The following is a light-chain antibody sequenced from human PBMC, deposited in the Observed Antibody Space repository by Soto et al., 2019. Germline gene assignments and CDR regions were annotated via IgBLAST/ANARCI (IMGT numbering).Light chain of an antibody. CDR1: GKDIGTYNY. J-gene: IGLJ7*01. Sequence: QSVLTQPASVSGSPGQSLTISCTGTGKDIGTYNYVSWYQQHPGKAPKLLIYEVINRPSGISDRFSGSKSGNTASLTISGLQAGDESDYYCIAYTVNSLVFGGGTQLTVL. CDR3: IAYTVNSLV. V-gene: IGLV2-14*01. CDR2: EVI.